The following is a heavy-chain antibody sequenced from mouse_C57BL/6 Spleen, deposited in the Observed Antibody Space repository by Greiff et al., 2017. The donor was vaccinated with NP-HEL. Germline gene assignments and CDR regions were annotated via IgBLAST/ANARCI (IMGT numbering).Heavy chain of an antibody. J-gene: IGHJ1*03. CDR2: IWWDDDK. CDR3: ARGYYYGSSYVAGWYFDV. D-gene: IGHD1-1*01. CDR1: GFSLSTFGMG. Sequence: QVTLKESGPGILQPSQTLSLSCSFSGFSLSTFGMGVGWTRQPSGKGLEWLAHIWWDDDKYYKPALKSRLTISKDTSKNQVFLKIANVDTADTATYYCARGYYYGSSYVAGWYFDVWGTGTTVTVSS. V-gene: IGHV8-8*01.